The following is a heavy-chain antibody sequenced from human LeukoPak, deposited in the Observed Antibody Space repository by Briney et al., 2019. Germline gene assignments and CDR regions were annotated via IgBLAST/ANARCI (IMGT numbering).Heavy chain of an antibody. V-gene: IGHV1-69*04. CDR3: ARRLGYSGYDSNYYNYYGMDV. D-gene: IGHD5-12*01. Sequence: GSSVKVSCKASGGTFSSYAISWVRQAPGQGLEWMGRIIPILGIANYAQKFQGRVTITADKSTSTAYMELSSLRSEDTAVYYCARRLGYSGYDSNYYNYYGMDVWGQGTTVTVSS. J-gene: IGHJ6*02. CDR2: IIPILGIA. CDR1: GGTFSSYA.